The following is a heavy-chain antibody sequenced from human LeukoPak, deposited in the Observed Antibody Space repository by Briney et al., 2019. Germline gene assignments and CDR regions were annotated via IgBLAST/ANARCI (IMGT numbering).Heavy chain of an antibody. CDR2: MNPNSGNT. D-gene: IGHD3-3*01. Sequence: ASAKVSCKASGYTFTSYDINWVRQATGQGLEWMGWMNPNSGNTGYAQKFQGRVTMTRNTSISTAYMELSSLRSEDTAVYYCARGPSYDFWSGFEFDPWGQGTLVTVSS. CDR1: GYTFTSYD. CDR3: ARGPSYDFWSGFEFDP. V-gene: IGHV1-8*01. J-gene: IGHJ5*02.